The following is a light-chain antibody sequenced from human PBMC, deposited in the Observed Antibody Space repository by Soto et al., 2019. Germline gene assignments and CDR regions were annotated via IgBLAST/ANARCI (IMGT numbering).Light chain of an antibody. CDR3: QQYGNSPP. Sequence: VLTQSPGTLSLSPGDRATLSCRASQRVSGSSLAWYQQKPGRAPWLLIYGGSTRATGVPDRFSGNGSGADFTLNISRLEPEDFAVYHCQQYGNSPPFGQGTKVDIX. V-gene: IGKV3-20*01. CDR2: GGS. J-gene: IGKJ2*01. CDR1: QRVSGSS.